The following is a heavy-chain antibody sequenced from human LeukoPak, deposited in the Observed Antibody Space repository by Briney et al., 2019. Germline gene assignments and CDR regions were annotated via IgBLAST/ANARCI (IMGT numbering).Heavy chain of an antibody. Sequence: ASVKDSCKASGYTFTSYDINWVRQATGQGLEWLGWMNPNSGNTGYAQKFQGRVTITRDTSISTAYMELSSLRSEDTAIYYCTRGRPASFDPWGQGTLVTVSS. CDR1: GYTFTSYD. J-gene: IGHJ5*02. V-gene: IGHV1-8*02. CDR2: MNPNSGNT. D-gene: IGHD2-2*01. CDR3: TRGRPASFDP.